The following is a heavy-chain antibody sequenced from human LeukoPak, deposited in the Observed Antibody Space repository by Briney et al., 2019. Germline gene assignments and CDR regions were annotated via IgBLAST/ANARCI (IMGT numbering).Heavy chain of an antibody. Sequence: ASVNVSCKASGYTFTNYGITWVRQAPGQGLEWMGWISPYNGNTNYAQKFQGRVTLTTDTSTSTAYIDLRSLRSDDTAVYYCATEGGWQPTDYGDSVYWGQGTLVTVSS. CDR1: GYTFTNYG. CDR2: ISPYNGNT. J-gene: IGHJ4*02. D-gene: IGHD4-17*01. CDR3: ATEGGWQPTDYGDSVY. V-gene: IGHV1-18*01.